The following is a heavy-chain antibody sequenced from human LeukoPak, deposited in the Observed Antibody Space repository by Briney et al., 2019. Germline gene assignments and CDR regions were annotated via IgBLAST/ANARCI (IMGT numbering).Heavy chain of an antibody. J-gene: IGHJ4*02. CDR1: GYTFTSYG. Sequence: ASVKVSCKASGYTFTSYGIGWVRQAPGQGLEWMGWISAYNGNTNYAQKLQGRVTMTTDTSTSTAYMELRSLRSDDTAVYYCARDQGIVVVPAATIDYWGQGTLVTVSS. CDR3: ARDQGIVVVPAATIDY. V-gene: IGHV1-18*01. D-gene: IGHD2-2*01. CDR2: ISAYNGNT.